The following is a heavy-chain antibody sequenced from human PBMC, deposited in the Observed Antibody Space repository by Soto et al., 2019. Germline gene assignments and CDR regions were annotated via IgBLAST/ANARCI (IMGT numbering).Heavy chain of an antibody. CDR3: ARVYDCSGGSCYRLDY. J-gene: IGHJ4*02. V-gene: IGHV4-31*03. D-gene: IGHD2-15*01. Sequence: QVQLQESGPGLVKPSQTLSLTCTVSGGSISSGGYYWSWIRQHPGKGLEWIGYIYYSGSTYYNPSLKSRVTISVDASKNLFSLKLSSVSAADTAVYYYARVYDCSGGSCYRLDYWGQGTLVTVSS. CDR2: IYYSGST. CDR1: GGSISSGGYY.